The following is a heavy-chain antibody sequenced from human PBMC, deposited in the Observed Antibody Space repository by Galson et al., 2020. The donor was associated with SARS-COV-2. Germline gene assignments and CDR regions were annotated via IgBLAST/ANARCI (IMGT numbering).Heavy chain of an antibody. CDR1: GFTFSSYA. D-gene: IGHD3-22*01. J-gene: IGHJ4*02. V-gene: IGHV3-30-3*01. CDR3: ARDSGSNFDY. CDR2: ISYDGSNK. Sequence: GGSLRLSCAASGFTFSSYAMHWVRQAPGKGLEWVAVISYDGSNKYYADSVKGRFTISRDNSKNTLYLQMNSLRAEDTAVYYCARDSGSNFDYWGQGTLVTVSS.